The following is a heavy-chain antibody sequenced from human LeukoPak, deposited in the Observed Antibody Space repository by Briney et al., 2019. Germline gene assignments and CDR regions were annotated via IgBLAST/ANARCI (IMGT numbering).Heavy chain of an antibody. J-gene: IGHJ6*03. CDR2: IGTAGDT. CDR1: GFTFSSYD. V-gene: IGHV3-13*01. Sequence: PGGSLRLSCAASGFTFSSYDMHWVRQATGKGLEWVSAIGTAGDTYYPGSVKGRFTISRENAKNSLNLQINSLRAGDTAVYYCARGFYGDSSYYYYYMDVWGKGTTVTVSS. D-gene: IGHD3-22*01. CDR3: ARGFYGDSSYYYYYMDV.